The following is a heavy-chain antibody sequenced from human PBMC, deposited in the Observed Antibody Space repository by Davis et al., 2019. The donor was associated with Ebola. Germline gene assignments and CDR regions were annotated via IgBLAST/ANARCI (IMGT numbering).Heavy chain of an antibody. Sequence: PGRSLRPSCPASGFTFSSYAMSWVRQAPGKGLGWVSAITASGAGTSYADSVKGRFTISRDNSKNTLYLQMNGLRVEDTAIYYCAKDTSNIWFDIWGQGTNVTVSS. CDR1: GFTFSSYA. CDR2: ITASGAGT. J-gene: IGHJ3*02. CDR3: AKDTSNIWFDI. D-gene: IGHD1-26*01. V-gene: IGHV3-23*01.